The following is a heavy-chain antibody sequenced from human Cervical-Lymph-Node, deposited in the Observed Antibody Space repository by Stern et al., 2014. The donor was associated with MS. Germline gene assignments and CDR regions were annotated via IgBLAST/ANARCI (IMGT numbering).Heavy chain of an antibody. CDR3: TPYSPARRDYGDYAAF. J-gene: IGHJ4*02. V-gene: IGHV3-15*01. CDR1: GFTFSNAW. Sequence: VQLVESGGGLVEPGGSLRLSCAASGFTFSNAWMTWVRQAPGKGLEWVGRIKSRSDGGTTDYAAPVKGRFTISRDDSKTTLYLQMNSLKTEDTGVYYCTPYSPARRDYGDYAAFWGQGTLVTVSS. D-gene: IGHD4-17*01. CDR2: IKSRSDGGTT.